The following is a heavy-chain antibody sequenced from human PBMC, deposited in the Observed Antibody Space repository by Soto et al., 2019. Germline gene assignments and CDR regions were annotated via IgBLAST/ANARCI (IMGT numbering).Heavy chain of an antibody. J-gene: IGHJ6*02. Sequence: QVQLVQSGAEVKKPGASVKVSCKVSGYTLTELSMHWVRQAPGKGLEWMGGFDPEDGETSYAQKFQGRVTITEDTSTDTAYMELSSLRSEYTAGYCCATGGGVVIDYYYYGMDVWGQGTTVTVSS. CDR3: ATGGGVVIDYYYYGMDV. CDR2: FDPEDGET. V-gene: IGHV1-24*01. CDR1: GYTLTELS. D-gene: IGHD3-3*01.